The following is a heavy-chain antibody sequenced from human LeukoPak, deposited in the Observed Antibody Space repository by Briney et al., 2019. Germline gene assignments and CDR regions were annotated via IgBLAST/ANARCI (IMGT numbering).Heavy chain of an antibody. CDR1: GYTFTSSG. CDR2: ISAYNGDI. CDR3: ARVGRDYGGNRFSDY. D-gene: IGHD4-23*01. Sequence: SVKFSCKASGYTFTSSGVSWVRQAPGQGLEWMGWISAYNGDINYAQKFQGRVTMTTDTSTSTAYMELRSLRSDDTAIYYCARVGRDYGGNRFSDYWGQGTLVTVSS. J-gene: IGHJ4*02. V-gene: IGHV1-18*01.